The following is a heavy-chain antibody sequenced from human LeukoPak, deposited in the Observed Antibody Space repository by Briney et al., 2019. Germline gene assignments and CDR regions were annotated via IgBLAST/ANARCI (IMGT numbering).Heavy chain of an antibody. D-gene: IGHD2-8*02. J-gene: IGHJ4*02. V-gene: IGHV3-23*01. CDR3: ATYRQVLLPFES. Sequence: GGSLRLSCAASGFTFSSYGMSWVRQAPGKGLEWVSGISGSGYRTSYADSVKGRFTISRDNSKNTLYFQMNSPRVEDTAVYYCATYRQVLLPFESWGQGTLVTVSS. CDR1: GFTFSSYG. CDR2: ISGSGYRT.